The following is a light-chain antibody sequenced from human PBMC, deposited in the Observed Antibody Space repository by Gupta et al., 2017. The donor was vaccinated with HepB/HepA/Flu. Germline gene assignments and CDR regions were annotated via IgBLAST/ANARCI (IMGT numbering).Light chain of an antibody. J-gene: IGKJ1*01. CDR1: HSVRSN. CDR3: QQSNNWGRT. Sequence: DIVMTQSPATLSVSPGETVTLSCRASHSVRSNLAWYQQKVGQAPTLLIYGASTRASGIPVRFSGGGSGADFTLTISILHSEDFAVYYCQQSNNWGRTFGQGTKVEIK. V-gene: IGKV3-15*01. CDR2: GAS.